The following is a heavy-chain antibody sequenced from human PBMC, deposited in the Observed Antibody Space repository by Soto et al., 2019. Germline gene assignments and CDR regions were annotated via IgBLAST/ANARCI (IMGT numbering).Heavy chain of an antibody. J-gene: IGHJ3*01. Sequence: QVQLQQWGAGVLKPSETLSLTCDVYGGSFGGYKWGWIRQPPGAGLEWIGEINQSGGTNYNPSLKSRVVISLDTSETQFSLRLNSVTAADTAVYYCVPAVPWRKSFDVWGQGTAVTVSS. CDR2: INQSGGT. CDR1: GGSFGGYK. V-gene: IGHV4-34*01. D-gene: IGHD1-1*01. CDR3: VPAVPWRKSFDV.